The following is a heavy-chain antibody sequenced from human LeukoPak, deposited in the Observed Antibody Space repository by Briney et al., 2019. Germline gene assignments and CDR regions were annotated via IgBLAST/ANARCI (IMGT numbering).Heavy chain of an antibody. Sequence: SETLSLTCAVYGVSFSSYYWSWIRQPPGKGLEWIGEINHSGSTNYNPSLKRRVTISVDTSKNQFSLKLSSVTAADTAVYYCARGARAGYNLEPFDYWGQGTLVTVSS. D-gene: IGHD5-24*01. CDR1: GVSFSSYY. J-gene: IGHJ4*02. CDR3: ARGARAGYNLEPFDY. CDR2: INHSGST. V-gene: IGHV4-34*01.